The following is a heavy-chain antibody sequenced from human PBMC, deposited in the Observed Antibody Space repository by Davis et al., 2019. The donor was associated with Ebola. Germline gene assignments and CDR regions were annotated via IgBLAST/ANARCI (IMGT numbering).Heavy chain of an antibody. J-gene: IGHJ5*02. V-gene: IGHV4-30-2*01. Sequence: SETLSLTCTVSGGSISSYSWSWIRQPPGKGLEWIGYIYHSGSTYYNPSLKSRVTISVDRSKNQFSLKLSSVTAADTAVYYCARIPPFYYGSGIGWFDPWGQGTLVTVSS. D-gene: IGHD3-10*01. CDR3: ARIPPFYYGSGIGWFDP. CDR2: IYHSGST. CDR1: GGSISSYS.